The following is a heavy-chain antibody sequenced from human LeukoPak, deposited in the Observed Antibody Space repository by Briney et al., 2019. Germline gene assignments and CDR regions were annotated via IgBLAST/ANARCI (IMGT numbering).Heavy chain of an antibody. CDR2: INPSGGST. Sequence: ASVKVSGTASGYTFTSYYMHWVRQAPGQGLEWMGIINPSGGSTSYAQKFQGRVTMTRDTSTSTVYMELSSLRSEDTAVYYCARGWGYCSRGSCLGHDAFDIWGQGTMVTVSS. V-gene: IGHV1-46*01. CDR1: GYTFTSYY. D-gene: IGHD2-15*01. CDR3: ARGWGYCSRGSCLGHDAFDI. J-gene: IGHJ3*02.